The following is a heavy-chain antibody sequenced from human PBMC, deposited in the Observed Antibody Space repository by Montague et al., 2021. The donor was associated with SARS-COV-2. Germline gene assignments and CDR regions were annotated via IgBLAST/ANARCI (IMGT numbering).Heavy chain of an antibody. D-gene: IGHD5-12*01. Sequence: QSGAEVKKPGESLKIACEGSGYTFVSYWIGWVRQRPGKGLEWVGIIFPGASETRYSPSFEGQVTLSVDTSTDTAFLQWSNLKTSDTAMYYCARQFNGYVPFDPWGQGTLVTVSS. J-gene: IGHJ5*02. CDR3: ARQFNGYVPFDP. CDR2: IFPGASET. V-gene: IGHV5-51*01. CDR1: GYTFVSYW.